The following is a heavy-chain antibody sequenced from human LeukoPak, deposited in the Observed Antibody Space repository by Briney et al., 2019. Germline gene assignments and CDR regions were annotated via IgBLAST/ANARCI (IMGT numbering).Heavy chain of an antibody. Sequence: SETLSLTCTVSGGSISSSSYYWGWIRQPPGKGLEWIANIYYSGSTYYNPSLKSRVTISVDTSKSQFSLRLTSVTAADTAVYYCARHADYGGYLDYWGQGTLVTVSS. D-gene: IGHD4-23*01. J-gene: IGHJ4*02. CDR1: GGSISSSSYY. V-gene: IGHV4-39*01. CDR2: IYYSGST. CDR3: ARHADYGGYLDY.